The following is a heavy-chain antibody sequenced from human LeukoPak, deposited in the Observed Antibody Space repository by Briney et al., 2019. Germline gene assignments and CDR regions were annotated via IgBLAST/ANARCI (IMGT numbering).Heavy chain of an antibody. J-gene: IGHJ4*02. V-gene: IGHV4-59*01. CDR3: AKIRYYYDSSGPFDY. Sequence: SETLSLTCTVSGGSISSYYWSWIRQPPGKGLEWIGYIYYSGSTNYNPSLKSRVTISVDTSKNQFSLKLSSVTAADTAVYYCAKIRYYYDSSGPFDYWGRGTLVTVSS. D-gene: IGHD3-22*01. CDR1: GGSISSYY. CDR2: IYYSGST.